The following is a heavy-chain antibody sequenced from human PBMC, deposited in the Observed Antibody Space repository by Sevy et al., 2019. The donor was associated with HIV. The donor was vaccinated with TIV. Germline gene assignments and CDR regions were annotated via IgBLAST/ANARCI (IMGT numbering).Heavy chain of an antibody. CDR1: GFSFIRSP. J-gene: IGHJ6*02. CDR2: MSYNGNKK. V-gene: IGHV3-30*04. Sequence: GGSLRLSCAASGFSFIRSPMHWVRQAPGKGLEWVAVMSYNGNKKYNGDSVKGRFTISRDDSKNTLYLQMNSLRAEDTAVYYCAREGVLIGGVIVSYGMDVWGQGTTVTVSS. CDR3: AREGVLIGGVIVSYGMDV. D-gene: IGHD3-16*02.